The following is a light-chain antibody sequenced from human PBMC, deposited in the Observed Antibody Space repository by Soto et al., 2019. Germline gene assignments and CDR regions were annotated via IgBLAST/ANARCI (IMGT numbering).Light chain of an antibody. V-gene: IGLV1-40*01. J-gene: IGLJ2*01. CDR3: QSYDSSLSGVV. CDR2: GDS. Sequence: QSVLTQPPSVSGAPGQRVTISCTGSSSNIGAGYDVHWYQHLPGTAPKLLIYGDSNRPSGVPDRFSGSKSATSASLAITGLQAEDEADYYCQSYDSSLSGVVFGGGTKVTVL. CDR1: SSNIGAGYD.